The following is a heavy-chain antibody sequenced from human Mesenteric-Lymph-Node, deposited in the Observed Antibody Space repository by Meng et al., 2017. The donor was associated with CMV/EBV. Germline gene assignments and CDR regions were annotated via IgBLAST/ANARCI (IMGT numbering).Heavy chain of an antibody. V-gene: IGHV3-30*04. CDR2: ISYDGSNK. Sequence: GGSLRLSCAASEFTFSTYPSHWVRQAPGKGLESVAVISYDGSNKYYADSVKGRFTISRDNSKNTLYLQMNSLRAEDTAVYYCARGSMYFDYWGQGTLVTVSS. J-gene: IGHJ4*02. CDR1: EFTFSTYP. CDR3: ARGSMYFDY.